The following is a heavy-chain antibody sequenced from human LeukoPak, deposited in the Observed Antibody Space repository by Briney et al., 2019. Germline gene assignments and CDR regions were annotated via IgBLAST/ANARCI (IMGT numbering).Heavy chain of an antibody. CDR2: ISYDGSNT. V-gene: IGHV3-30-3*01. CDR3: VRGLRHLINY. CDR1: GSNFDSYH. Sequence: PGGSLRLSCAASGSNFDSYHMHWVRHAPGKGLEWVAVISYDGSNTYFADSVKGRFTISRDNSKNTLYLQMSSLRGEDTAVYYCVRGLRHLINYWGQGTLVTVSS. D-gene: IGHD4-17*01. J-gene: IGHJ4*02.